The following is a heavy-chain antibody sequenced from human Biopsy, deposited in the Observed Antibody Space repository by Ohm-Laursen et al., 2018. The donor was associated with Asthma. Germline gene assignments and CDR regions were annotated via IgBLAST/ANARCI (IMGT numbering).Heavy chain of an antibody. CDR2: IPQGGAT. CDR3: ASGPQWSGLDI. CDR1: RGPFRGYA. V-gene: IGHV4-34*01. D-gene: IGHD2-8*01. J-gene: IGHJ6*02. Sequence: GTLSLTCPLNRGPFRGYAWAWIRQPPGEGLEWIGEIPQGGATTVNPSLKSRVTISMDPSKSQLYLSLRSLTAADTAVYYCASGPQWSGLDIWGQGTTVTVSS.